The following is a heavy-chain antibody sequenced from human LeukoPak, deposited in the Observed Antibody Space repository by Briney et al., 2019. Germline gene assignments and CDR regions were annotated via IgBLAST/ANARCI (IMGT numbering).Heavy chain of an antibody. CDR2: ISRSNTI. Sequence: GGSLRLSCVASGFTFSTYSMNWVRQAPGKGLEWVSYISRSNTIYYADSVKGRFTVSRDNAKDSLFLQMNSLRAEDTAVYYCAREVRSVVGLFDYWGQGTLVTVSS. CDR3: AREVRSVVGLFDY. V-gene: IGHV3-48*01. CDR1: GFTFSTYS. D-gene: IGHD1-26*01. J-gene: IGHJ4*02.